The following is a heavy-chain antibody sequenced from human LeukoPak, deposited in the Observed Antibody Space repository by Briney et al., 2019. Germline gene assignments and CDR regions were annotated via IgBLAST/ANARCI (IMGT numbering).Heavy chain of an antibody. CDR1: GFTFDDYA. V-gene: IGHV3-9*01. CDR2: ISWNSGSI. J-gene: IGHJ4*02. D-gene: IGHD1-26*01. Sequence: PGGSLRLSCAASGFTFDDYAMHWVRQAPGKGLEWVSGISWNSGSIGYADSVKGRFTISRDDSSNTFYLQMNSLKDEDTAVYYCVSEVSGSFPTWGQGTQLTVSS. CDR3: VSEVSGSFPT.